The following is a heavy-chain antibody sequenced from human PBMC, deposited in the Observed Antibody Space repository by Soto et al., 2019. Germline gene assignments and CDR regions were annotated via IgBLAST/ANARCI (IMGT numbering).Heavy chain of an antibody. CDR2: ISGRGGFT. J-gene: IGHJ6*02. V-gene: IGHV3-23*01. CDR3: AKVTGVGTTLLQSYSGMDI. CDR1: GFNSGNYA. D-gene: IGHD1-26*01. Sequence: EVQLLESGGGLVQPGGSLRLSCTASGFNSGNYAMSWVRLAPGKGLEWVSTISGRGGFTFDADSVKGRFTISRDDSKNTLYLQMDSLSAEDTALYYCAKVTGVGTTLLQSYSGMDIWGQGTTVTVSS.